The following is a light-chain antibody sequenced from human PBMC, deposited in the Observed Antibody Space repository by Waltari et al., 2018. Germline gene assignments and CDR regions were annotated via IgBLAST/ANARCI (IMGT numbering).Light chain of an antibody. CDR1: SSDIGSFNL. V-gene: IGLV2-23*02. J-gene: IGLJ1*01. CDR2: EVS. CDR3: CSYAGTIPFV. Sequence: QSALTQTASVSGSPGQSITISCTGTSSDIGSFNLVSWYQQHPGKAPKLMIYEVSQRPSGVSNRFSGSKSATTASLTISGLQAEDEADYYCCSYAGTIPFVFGTGTKVTVL.